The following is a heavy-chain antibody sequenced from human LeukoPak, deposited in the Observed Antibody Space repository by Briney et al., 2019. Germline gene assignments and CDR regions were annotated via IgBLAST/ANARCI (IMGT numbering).Heavy chain of an antibody. CDR1: GFTFSSYG. V-gene: IGHV3-23*01. Sequence: GGSLRLSCAASGFTFSSYGMSWVRQAPGKGLEWVSAISGSGGSTYYADSVKGRFTISRDNSKNTVYLQMNSLRAEDTAMYYCARDLSYGSLDCRGQGTLVTVSS. CDR2: ISGSGGST. J-gene: IGHJ4*02. D-gene: IGHD3-9*01. CDR3: ARDLSYGSLDC.